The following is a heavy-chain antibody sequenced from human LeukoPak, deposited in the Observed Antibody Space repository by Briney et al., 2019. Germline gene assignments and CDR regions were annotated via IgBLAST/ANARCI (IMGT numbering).Heavy chain of an antibody. CDR1: EFTFSIYS. J-gene: IGHJ4*02. D-gene: IGHD2-15*01. V-gene: IGHV3-21*06. Sequence: GGSLRLSWSASEFTFSIYSMNWVRQSPGEGLEWVSSISSSSSYIYYADSVKGRFTISRDNAKNRLYLQMNSLRAEDTAAYYCARGLGAYCSGGSCTFDNWGQGTLVTVSS. CDR2: ISSSSSYI. CDR3: ARGLGAYCSGGSCTFDN.